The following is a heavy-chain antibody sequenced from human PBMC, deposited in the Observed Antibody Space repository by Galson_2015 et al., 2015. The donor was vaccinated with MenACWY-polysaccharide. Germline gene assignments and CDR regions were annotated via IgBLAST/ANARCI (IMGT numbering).Heavy chain of an antibody. D-gene: IGHD6-19*01. Sequence: ETLSLTCTVSGGSISSYYWNWIRQPPGKGLEWVGYINYSGSTNYNPSLKSRVTMSVDTSKNQSSLNLTSVTDADTAVYYCARAIAVAGQRRDFDLWGRGTLVTVSS. CDR2: INYSGST. V-gene: IGHV4-59*01. CDR3: ARAIAVAGQRRDFDL. J-gene: IGHJ2*01. CDR1: GGSISSYY.